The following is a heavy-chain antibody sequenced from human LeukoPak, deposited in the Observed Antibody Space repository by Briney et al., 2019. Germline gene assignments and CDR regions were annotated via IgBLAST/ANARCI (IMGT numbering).Heavy chain of an antibody. CDR2: INHSGST. D-gene: IGHD3-10*01. CDR1: GVSISSSNW. J-gene: IGHJ6*02. Sequence: PSETLSLTCAVSGVSISSSNWWSWVRQPPGKGLEWIGEINHSGSTSYNPSLQSRVTLSEDTSKNQFSLKMSSVTAADTAVYYCARGLGSGSAYAMDVWGQGTTVTVSS. V-gene: IGHV4-4*02. CDR3: ARGLGSGSAYAMDV.